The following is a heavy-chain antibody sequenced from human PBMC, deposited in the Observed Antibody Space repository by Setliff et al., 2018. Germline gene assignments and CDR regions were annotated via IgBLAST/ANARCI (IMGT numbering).Heavy chain of an antibody. CDR2: IFYSDTA. CDR1: GGSIGPHY. D-gene: IGHD3-10*01. Sequence: SETLSLTCTVSGGSIGPHYWSWIRQAPGKGLEWIGHIFYSDTAKYNPSLESRAAISVDSSKNQFSLNLRSVTAADTAVYYCARDRSTVIRGVTSFFYYYMDVWGGGTTVTVSS. CDR3: ARDRSTVIRGVTSFFYYYMDV. V-gene: IGHV4-59*11. J-gene: IGHJ6*03.